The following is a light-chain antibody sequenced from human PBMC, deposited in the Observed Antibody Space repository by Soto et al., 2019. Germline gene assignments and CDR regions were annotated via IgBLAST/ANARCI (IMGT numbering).Light chain of an antibody. CDR1: SSDVGGYNY. V-gene: IGLV2-11*01. CDR3: SSYTDSDTLV. Sequence: QSVLTQPRSVSGSPGQSVTISCTGTSSDVGGYNYVSWYQQHPGKAPKLMIYDVSKRPSGVPDRFSGSKSDNTASLTISGLQAEDEAEYYCSSYTDSDTLVFGGGTKLTVL. J-gene: IGLJ3*02. CDR2: DVS.